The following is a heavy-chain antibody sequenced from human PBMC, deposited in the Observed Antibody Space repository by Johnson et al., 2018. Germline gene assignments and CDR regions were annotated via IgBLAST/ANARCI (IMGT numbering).Heavy chain of an antibody. D-gene: IGHD3-22*01. CDR1: GGTFNTYA. Sequence: QVQLVQSGAEVKKPGSSVKVSCKASGGTFNTYAISWVRQAPGQGLEWLGGIIAIIGKANYAQKFQDRVTISAHESKRTTYMELDSLRFEDTAVSFCVRGEFYYCRSGYYYCRRGFDYWGQGTLVTVSS. CDR3: VRGEFYYCRSGYYYCRRGFDY. V-gene: IGHV1-69*01. J-gene: IGHJ4*02. CDR2: IIAIIGKA.